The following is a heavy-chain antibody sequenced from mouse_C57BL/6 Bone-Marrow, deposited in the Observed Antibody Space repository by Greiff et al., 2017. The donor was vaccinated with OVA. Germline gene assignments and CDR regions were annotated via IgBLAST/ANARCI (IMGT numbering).Heavy chain of an antibody. CDR1: GYTFTSYW. CDR2: INPSSGYT. CDR3: AREETNWYFDV. J-gene: IGHJ1*03. Sequence: QVQLKESGAELAKPGASVKLSCKASGYTFTSYWMHWVKQRPGQGLEWIGYINPSSGYTKYNQKFKDKATLTADKSSSTAYMQLSSLTYEDSAVYYCAREETNWYFDVWGTGTTVTVSS. V-gene: IGHV1-7*01.